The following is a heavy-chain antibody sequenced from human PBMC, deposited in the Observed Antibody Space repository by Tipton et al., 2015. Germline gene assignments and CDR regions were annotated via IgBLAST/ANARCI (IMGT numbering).Heavy chain of an antibody. Sequence: QLVQSGAEMKKPGASVKVSCKTSGYTFTSFDITWVRQAPGQGLECMGWISPYNGDANYAHNVQGRVTMTTDTSTSTAYMEMRSLRSDDTAVYYCARGLVGATGIVGYWGQGTPVTVSP. CDR3: ARGLVGATGIVGY. CDR2: ISPYNGDA. CDR1: GYTFTSFD. J-gene: IGHJ4*02. V-gene: IGHV1-18*01. D-gene: IGHD1-26*01.